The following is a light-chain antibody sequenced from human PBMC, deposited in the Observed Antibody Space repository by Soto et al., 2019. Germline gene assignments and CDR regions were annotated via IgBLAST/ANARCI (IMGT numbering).Light chain of an antibody. J-gene: IGKJ1*01. CDR3: QQYNNWMWT. CDR2: GAS. CDR1: QSVSSN. Sequence: EIVMTQSPATLSVSPGERATLSCRASQSVSSNLAWYQQKPGQAPRLLIYGASTRATGIPDRFSGSGSGTEFTLTISSLQSEDVAVYYCQQYNNWMWTFGQGTKVEFK. V-gene: IGKV3-15*01.